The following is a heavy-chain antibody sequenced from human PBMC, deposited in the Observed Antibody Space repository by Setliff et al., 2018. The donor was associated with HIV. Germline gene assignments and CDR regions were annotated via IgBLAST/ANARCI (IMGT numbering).Heavy chain of an antibody. CDR1: RDSIRNGAYY. CDR3: ARGDPFTDFDS. Sequence: SETLSLTCTVSRDSIRNGAYYWGWIRQPPGKGLEWIGSIYYSGSAYYNPSFKSRVTLSIDTSKNQFSLNLSSVAAADTAVYYCARGDPFTDFDSWGQGTLVTVSS. CDR2: IYYSGSA. J-gene: IGHJ4*02. D-gene: IGHD3-16*01. V-gene: IGHV4-39*01.